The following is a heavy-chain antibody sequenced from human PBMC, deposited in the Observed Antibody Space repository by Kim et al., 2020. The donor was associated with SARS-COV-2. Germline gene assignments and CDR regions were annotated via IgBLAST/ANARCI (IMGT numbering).Heavy chain of an antibody. CDR2: INHSGST. Sequence: SETLSLTCAVYGGSFSGYYWSWIRQPPGKGLEWIGEINHSGSTNYNPPLKSRVTISVDTSKNQFSLKLSSVTAADTAVYYCARGTARDVYNSHYFADWG. J-gene: IGHJ4*01. V-gene: IGHV4-34*01. CDR1: GGSFSGYY. D-gene: IGHD1-1*01. CDR3: ARGTARDVYNSHYFAD.